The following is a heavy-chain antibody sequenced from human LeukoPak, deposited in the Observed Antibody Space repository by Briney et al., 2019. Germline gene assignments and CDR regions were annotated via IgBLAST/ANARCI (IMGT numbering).Heavy chain of an antibody. CDR2: INHSGST. D-gene: IGHD2-21*02. CDR3: ARLVVTATGLGY. Sequence: TSETLSLTCAVYGGSFSGYYWSWIRQPPGKGLEWIGEINHSGSTNYNPSLKSRVTISVDTSKNQFSLKLSSVTAADTAVYYCARLVVTATGLGYWGQGTLVTVSS. J-gene: IGHJ4*02. CDR1: GGSFSGYY. V-gene: IGHV4-34*01.